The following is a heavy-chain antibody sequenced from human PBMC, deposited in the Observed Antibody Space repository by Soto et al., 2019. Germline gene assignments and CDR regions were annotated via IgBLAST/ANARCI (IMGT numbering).Heavy chain of an antibody. CDR1: GFTFSSYG. D-gene: IGHD3-22*01. J-gene: IGHJ5*02. Sequence: QVQLVESGGGVVQPGGSLRLSCAASGFTFSSYGMHWVRQAPGKGLEWVAVIWYDGSNKYYADSVKGRLTISRDNSKNTLDVQMNSLRAEDTAVYYCARGVHYYDSSGPDPDPWGQGTLVTVSS. V-gene: IGHV3-33*01. CDR2: IWYDGSNK. CDR3: ARGVHYYDSSGPDPDP.